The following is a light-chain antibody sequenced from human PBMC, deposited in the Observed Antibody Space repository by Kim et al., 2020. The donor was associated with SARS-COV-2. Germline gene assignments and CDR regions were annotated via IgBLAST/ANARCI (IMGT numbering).Light chain of an antibody. CDR2: YSN. Sequence: AQGKRAKIACGASNIGFKSVHWYQQRPGPAPVPVIYYSNDRPSGIPERFSGSNSGNTATLTISRVEVGDEADYYCQVWDNSRDVVVFGGGTQLTVL. CDR3: QVWDNSRDVVV. J-gene: IGLJ2*01. V-gene: IGLV3-21*04. CDR1: NIGFKS.